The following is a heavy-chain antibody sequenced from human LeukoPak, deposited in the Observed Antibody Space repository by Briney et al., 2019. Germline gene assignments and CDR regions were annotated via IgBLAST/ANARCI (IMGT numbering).Heavy chain of an antibody. Sequence: SETLSLTCTISGGSISTYYWSWIRQPPGKGLEWIGYIYYSGSTNYNPSLKSRVTISVDTSKNQFSLKLNSVTAADTAVYYCARVSGYDWESFYDYWGQGTLVTVSS. CDR3: ARVSGYDWESFYDY. CDR2: IYYSGST. J-gene: IGHJ4*02. CDR1: GGSISTYY. V-gene: IGHV4-59*01. D-gene: IGHD5-12*01.